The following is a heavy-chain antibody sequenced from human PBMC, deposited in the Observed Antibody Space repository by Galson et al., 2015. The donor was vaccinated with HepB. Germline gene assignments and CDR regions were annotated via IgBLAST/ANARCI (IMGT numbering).Heavy chain of an antibody. CDR1: GFTFSSYA. CDR3: ARYYCANSANCHLDY. V-gene: IGHV3-30-3*01. CDR2: ISYDGSNK. D-gene: IGHD2-8*01. J-gene: IGHJ4*02. Sequence: SLRLSCAASGFTFSSYAMHWVRQAPGKGLEWVAVISYDGSNKYYADSVKGRFTISRDNAKNTLYLQMNSLRAEDTAVFYCARYYCANSANCHLDYWGQGTLVTVSS.